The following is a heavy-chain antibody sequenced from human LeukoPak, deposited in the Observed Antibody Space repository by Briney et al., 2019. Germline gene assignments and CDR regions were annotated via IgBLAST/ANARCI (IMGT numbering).Heavy chain of an antibody. Sequence: GTPVKPSCKASGFTFTSSAVQWVRQSRGQRLEWIGWIVVGSGNTNYAQKFQERVTITRDMSTSLVYVELSSLRSEDTAVYYCARGSGRAGPGNNWFDLWAQRTLVIVSS. CDR2: IVVGSGNT. CDR3: ARGSGRAGPGNNWFDL. D-gene: IGHD6-13*01. V-gene: IGHV1-58*01. J-gene: IGHJ5*02. CDR1: GFTFTSSA.